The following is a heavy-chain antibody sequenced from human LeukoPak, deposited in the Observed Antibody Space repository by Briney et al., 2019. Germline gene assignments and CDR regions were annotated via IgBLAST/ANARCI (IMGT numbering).Heavy chain of an antibody. J-gene: IGHJ4*02. D-gene: IGHD1-7*01. Sequence: SGPMLVKPTQTLTLTRNFSGFSLDTTGVGVAWIRQPPGKALECLGIIYWDDDKRYSPSLKSRLAITKDASKNQVVLIMTSMDPVDTATYFCAHFKLGLDYSFDFWGQGALVTVSS. CDR1: GFSLDTTGVG. CDR3: AHFKLGLDYSFDF. V-gene: IGHV2-5*02. CDR2: IYWDDDK.